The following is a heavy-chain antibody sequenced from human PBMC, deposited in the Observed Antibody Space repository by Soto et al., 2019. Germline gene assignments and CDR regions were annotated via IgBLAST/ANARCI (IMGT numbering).Heavy chain of an antibody. J-gene: IGHJ6*02. D-gene: IGHD3-10*01. Sequence: GGSLRLSCAASGFTFSSYAMHWVRQAPGKGLEWVAVISYDGSNKYYADSVKGRFTISRDNSKNTLYLQMNSLRAEDTAVYYCARDLRGSGKYYYYGMDVWGQGTTVTVSS. CDR1: GFTFSSYA. V-gene: IGHV3-30-3*01. CDR3: ARDLRGSGKYYYYGMDV. CDR2: ISYDGSNK.